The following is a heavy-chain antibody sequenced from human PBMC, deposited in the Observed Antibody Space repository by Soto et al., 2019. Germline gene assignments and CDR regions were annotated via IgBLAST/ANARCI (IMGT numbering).Heavy chain of an antibody. CDR1: GFTFSTCW. J-gene: IGHJ4*02. CDR3: VKDNRGSY. CDR2: INQDGSER. D-gene: IGHD3-10*01. V-gene: IGHV3-7*01. Sequence: EVQLVESGGGLVQPGGSLRLSCAASGFTFSTCWMMWVRQAPGKGLEWVANINQDGSERYYVDSVKGRFTISRDNAKNSLYLQMNSLRAEDTAVYYCVKDNRGSYWDQGTLVTVSS.